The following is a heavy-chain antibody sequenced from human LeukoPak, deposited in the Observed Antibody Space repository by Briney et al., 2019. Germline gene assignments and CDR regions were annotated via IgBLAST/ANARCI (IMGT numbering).Heavy chain of an antibody. D-gene: IGHD4-17*01. J-gene: IGHJ4*02. CDR2: ISGSGGST. CDR1: GGSISSGGYS. V-gene: IGHV3-23*01. Sequence: ETLSLTCAVSGGSISSGGYSWSWVRQAPGKGLEWVSAISGSGGSTYYADSVKGRFTISRDNSKNTLYLQMNSLRAEDTAVYYCAKDHAYGDYLTNWGQGTLVTVSS. CDR3: AKDHAYGDYLTN.